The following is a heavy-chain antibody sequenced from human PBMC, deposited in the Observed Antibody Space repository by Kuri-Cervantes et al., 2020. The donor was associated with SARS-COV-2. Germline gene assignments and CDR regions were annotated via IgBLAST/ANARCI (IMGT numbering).Heavy chain of an antibody. CDR3: ASRPLIAIGDTEWRPQYQYYFDD. CDR1: GNTLTALS. V-gene: IGHV1-24*01. Sequence: ASEKVSCKDPGNTLTALSMHWVRQAPGKGLEWMGGFDPEDGETIYAQKFQGRVTMTEDTSTDTAYMELSSLRSEETAVYYCASRPLIAIGDTEWRPQYQYYFDDWGQGTLVTVSS. J-gene: IGHJ4*02. CDR2: FDPEDGET. D-gene: IGHD2-2*02.